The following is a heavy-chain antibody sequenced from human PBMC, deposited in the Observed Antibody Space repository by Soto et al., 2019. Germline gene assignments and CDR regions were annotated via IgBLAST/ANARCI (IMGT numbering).Heavy chain of an antibody. CDR3: ATTYCSGGSCHDLVFDY. CDR1: GYTLTELS. Sequence: GASEKVSCKVSGYTLTELSMHWVRQAPGKGLEWMGGFDPEDGETIYAQKFQGRVTMTEDTSTDTAYMELSSLRSEDTAVYYCATTYCSGGSCHDLVFDYWGQGTLVTVSS. D-gene: IGHD2-15*01. CDR2: FDPEDGET. J-gene: IGHJ4*02. V-gene: IGHV1-24*01.